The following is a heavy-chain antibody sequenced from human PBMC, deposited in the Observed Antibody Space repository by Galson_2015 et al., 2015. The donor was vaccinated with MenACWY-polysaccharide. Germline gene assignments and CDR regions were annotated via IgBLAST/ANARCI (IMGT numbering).Heavy chain of an antibody. J-gene: IGHJ5*02. CDR1: GGSVSSGTYY. CDR3: AREPTYSGSFGWFDP. V-gene: IGHV4-61*01. CDR2: MSYSGRA. Sequence: TLSLTCTVSGGSVSSGTYYWGWLRPPPGKGLEWIGYMSYSGRANYNPSLKSRVTISIDTSKNPFSLRLSSVTAADTAMYYCAREPTYSGSFGWFDPWGQGTLVTVSS. D-gene: IGHD1-26*01.